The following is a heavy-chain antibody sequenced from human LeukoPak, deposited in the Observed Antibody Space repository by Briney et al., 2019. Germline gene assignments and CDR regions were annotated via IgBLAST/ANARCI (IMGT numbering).Heavy chain of an antibody. J-gene: IGHJ4*02. D-gene: IGHD1-1*01. V-gene: IGHV4-34*01. Sequence: SETLSLTCAVYGGSFSDYNWSWLRQSPEKGLEWIGEINDSGRTQYNPSLKSRVTISVDTAKYQFSLSLSSLTAADTAVYYCARGLDLEGLDYWGQGTLVTVSS. CDR2: INDSGRT. CDR1: GGSFSDYN. CDR3: ARGLDLEGLDY.